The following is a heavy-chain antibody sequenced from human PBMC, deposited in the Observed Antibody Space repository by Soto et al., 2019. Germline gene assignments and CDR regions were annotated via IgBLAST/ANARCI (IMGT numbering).Heavy chain of an antibody. Sequence: QVQLVESGGGVVQPGRSLRLSCAASGFTFSSYAMHWVRQAPGKGLEWVAVISYDGSNKYYADSVKGRFTISRDNSKNTLYLQMNSLRAEDTAVYYCARDQITMVRGDRSCDCMDVWGQGTTVTVSS. J-gene: IGHJ6*02. D-gene: IGHD3-10*01. CDR3: ARDQITMVRGDRSCDCMDV. CDR1: GFTFSSYA. CDR2: ISYDGSNK. V-gene: IGHV3-30-3*01.